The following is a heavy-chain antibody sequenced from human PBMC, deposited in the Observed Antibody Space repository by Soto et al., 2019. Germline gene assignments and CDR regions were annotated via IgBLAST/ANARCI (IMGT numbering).Heavy chain of an antibody. D-gene: IGHD2-21*01. V-gene: IGHV4-4*02. CDR2: TSQSGGT. CDR1: GDSLRRTNW. CDR3: VRHGGAAFHY. Sequence: QEQLQESGPGLVEPSGTLSLTCAVSGDSLRRTNWWSWVRLPPGEGLEWIGETSQSGGTKYSPSLXSXAXIXXAKSHARRALRLTSVPAADTAVYYCVRHGGAAFHYWGQGMPVTVSS. J-gene: IGHJ4*02.